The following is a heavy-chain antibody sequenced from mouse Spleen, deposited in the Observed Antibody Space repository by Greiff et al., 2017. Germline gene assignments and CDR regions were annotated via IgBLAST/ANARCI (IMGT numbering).Heavy chain of an antibody. Sequence: EVKLMESGGGLVKPGGSLKLSCAASGFTFSDYGMAWVRQAPGKGPEWVAFISNLAYSIYYADTVTGRFTISRENAKNTLYLEMSSLRSEDTAMYYCARQGNYYFDYWGQGTTLTVSS. CDR3: ARQGNYYFDY. CDR1: GFTFSDYG. J-gene: IGHJ2*01. CDR2: ISNLAYSI. V-gene: IGHV5-15*01. D-gene: IGHD2-1*01.